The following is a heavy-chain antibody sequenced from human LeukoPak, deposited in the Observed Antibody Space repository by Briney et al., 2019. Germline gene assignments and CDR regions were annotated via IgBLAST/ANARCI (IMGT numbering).Heavy chain of an antibody. CDR1: GFTFSSYW. CDR2: IRQDGSEK. J-gene: IGHJ4*02. CDR3: ARTGYGYNYFDY. D-gene: IGHD3-16*01. V-gene: IGHV3-7*01. Sequence: GGSLRLSCAASGFTFSSYWMSWVRQAPGKGLEWVANIRQDGSEKYYVDSVRGRFTISRDNTKNSLYLQMNSLRAEDTAVYYCARTGYGYNYFDYCGQGTLVTVSS.